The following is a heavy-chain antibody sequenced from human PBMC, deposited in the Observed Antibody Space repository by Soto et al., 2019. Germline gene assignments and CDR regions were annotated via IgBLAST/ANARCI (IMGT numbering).Heavy chain of an antibody. J-gene: IGHJ4*02. D-gene: IGHD3-22*01. V-gene: IGHV5-10-1*01. CDR2: IDPSDSYV. CDR3: ARHYYDSSGYYLFLDY. Sequence: GESLKISCEASGYSFTSDWISWVRQMPGKGLEWMGRIDPSDSYVNYSPSFQGHVTISADKSISTAYLQWSSLKASDTAVYYCARHYYDSSGYYLFLDYWGQGTLVTVSS. CDR1: GYSFTSDW.